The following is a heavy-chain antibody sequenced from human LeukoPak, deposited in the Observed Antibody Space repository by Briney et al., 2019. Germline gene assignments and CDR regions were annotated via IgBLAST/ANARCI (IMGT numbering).Heavy chain of an antibody. CDR3: ARTYYDFWSGYPMGIDP. D-gene: IGHD3-3*01. V-gene: IGHV1-8*01. J-gene: IGHJ5*02. CDR2: MNPNSGNT. CDR1: GYTFTSYD. Sequence: ASVKVSCKASGYTFTSYDINWVRQATGQGLEWMGWMNPNSGNTGYAQKFQGRVTMTRDTSISTAYTELSSLRSEDTAVYYCARTYYDFWSGYPMGIDPWGQGTLVTVSS.